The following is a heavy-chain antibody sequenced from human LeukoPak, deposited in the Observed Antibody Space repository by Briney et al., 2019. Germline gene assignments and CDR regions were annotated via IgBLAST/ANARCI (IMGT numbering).Heavy chain of an antibody. D-gene: IGHD6-19*01. CDR3: AREGGSGWYYYYGMDV. CDR2: ISSSSSTI. Sequence: GGSLRLSCTASGFVFSTYSMNWVRQAPGKGLEWVSYISSSSSTIYYADSVKGRFTISRDNAKNSLYLQMNSLRAEDTAVYYCAREGGSGWYYYYGMDVWGQGTTVTVSS. CDR1: GFVFSTYS. J-gene: IGHJ6*02. V-gene: IGHV3-48*01.